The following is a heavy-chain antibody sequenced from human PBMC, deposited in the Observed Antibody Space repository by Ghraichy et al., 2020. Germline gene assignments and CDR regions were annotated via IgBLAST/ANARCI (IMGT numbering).Heavy chain of an antibody. Sequence: SETLSLTCTVSGGSISSSSYYWGWIRQPPGKGLEWIGSIYYSGSTYYNPSLKSRVTISVDTSKNQFSLKLSSVTAADTAVYYCARQNAVATISPNNWFDPWGQGTLVTVYS. CDR3: ARQNAVATISPNNWFDP. D-gene: IGHD5-12*01. V-gene: IGHV4-39*01. CDR2: IYYSGST. CDR1: GGSISSSSYY. J-gene: IGHJ5*02.